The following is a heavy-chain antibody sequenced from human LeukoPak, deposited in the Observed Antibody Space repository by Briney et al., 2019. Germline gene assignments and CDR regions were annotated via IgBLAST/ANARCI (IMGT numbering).Heavy chain of an antibody. CDR2: ISSGDTT. D-gene: IGHD5/OR15-5a*01. CDR1: GFTVSSNY. CDR3: ARGSVNMFYFDR. V-gene: IGHV3-66*01. Sequence: GGSLRLSCSASGFTVSSNYMTWVRQAPGKGLEWVSVISSGDTTYYADSLKGKFTISRDTSKNTLYLQMNNLSAEDTAVYYCARGSVNMFYFDRWGQGTLVTVSS. J-gene: IGHJ4*02.